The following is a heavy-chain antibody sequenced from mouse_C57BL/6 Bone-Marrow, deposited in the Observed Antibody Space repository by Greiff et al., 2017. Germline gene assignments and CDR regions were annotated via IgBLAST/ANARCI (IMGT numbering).Heavy chain of an antibody. V-gene: IGHV1-63*01. CDR1: GYTFTNYW. J-gene: IGHJ4*01. D-gene: IGHD1-1*01. Sequence: QVQLQQSGAELVRPGTSVKMSCKASGYTFTNYWIGWAKQRPGHGLEWIGDIYPGGGYTNYNEKFKGKATLTADKSSSTAYMQFSSLTSEASAIYYCARDGNHGAMDYWGQGTSVTVSS. CDR3: ARDGNHGAMDY. CDR2: IYPGGGYT.